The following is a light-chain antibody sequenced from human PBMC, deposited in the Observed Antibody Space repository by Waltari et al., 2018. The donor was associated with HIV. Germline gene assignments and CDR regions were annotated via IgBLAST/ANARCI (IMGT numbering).Light chain of an antibody. CDR3: ATWDDSLNAWV. CDR2: SYG. CDR1: SSNIGSNT. V-gene: IGLV1-44*01. J-gene: IGLJ3*02. Sequence: QSVLNQSPSASGTPGQRVIISCSGSSSNIGSNTVTWYQQFPGTAPKLLIYSYGQRPSVVPERFSGSKSATAASLAISGLRSEDEADYYCATWDDSLNAWVFGGGTKLTLL.